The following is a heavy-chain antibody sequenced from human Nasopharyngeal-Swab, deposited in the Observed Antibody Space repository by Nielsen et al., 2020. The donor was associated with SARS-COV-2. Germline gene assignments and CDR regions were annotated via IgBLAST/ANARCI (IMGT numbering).Heavy chain of an antibody. Sequence: SETLSLTCTVSGGSISSYYWSWIRQPPGKGLEWIGYIYYSGSTNYNPSLKSRVTISVDKSKNQFSLKLSSVTAADTAVYYCARSKAAHNWFDPWGQGTLVTVSS. CDR3: ARSKAAHNWFDP. V-gene: IGHV4-59*01. CDR2: IYYSGST. CDR1: GGSISSYY. D-gene: IGHD6-6*01. J-gene: IGHJ5*02.